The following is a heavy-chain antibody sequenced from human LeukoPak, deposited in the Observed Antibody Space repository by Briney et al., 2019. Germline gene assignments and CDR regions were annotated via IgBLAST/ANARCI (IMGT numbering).Heavy chain of an antibody. CDR2: IHNSGTT. V-gene: IGHV4-34*01. CDR3: ARARQYYYGSGSLKDY. J-gene: IGHJ4*02. Sequence: PSETLSLTCAVSGGPFSGYFWSWIRQSSGKGLEWIGEIHNSGTTNYNPSLKSRVTISVDTSKNQFSLKLSSVTAADTAVYYCARARQYYYGSGSLKDYWGQGTLVTVSS. D-gene: IGHD3-10*01. CDR1: GGPFSGYF.